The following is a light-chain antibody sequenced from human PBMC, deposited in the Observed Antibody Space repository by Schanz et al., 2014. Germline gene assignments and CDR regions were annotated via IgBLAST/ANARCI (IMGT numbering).Light chain of an antibody. Sequence: EIVLTQSPGTLSLSPGERATLSCRASQSVSSTYLTWYQQKPGQAPRLLIYDASTRATGIPDRFSGSGSGTDFTLTISSLEPEDFAVYYCQQRSNWALTFGQGTRLEIK. V-gene: IGKV3D-20*02. CDR3: QQRSNWALT. CDR2: DAS. J-gene: IGKJ5*01. CDR1: QSVSSTY.